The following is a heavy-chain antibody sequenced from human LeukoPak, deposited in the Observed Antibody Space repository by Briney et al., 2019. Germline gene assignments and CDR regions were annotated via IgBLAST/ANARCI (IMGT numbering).Heavy chain of an antibody. V-gene: IGHV4-59*08. CDR3: ARHTVAGTVGQYNWFDP. D-gene: IGHD6-19*01. CDR2: IYYSGST. CDR1: GGSISSYY. J-gene: IGHJ5*02. Sequence: SETLSLTCTVSGGSISSYYWSWIRQPPGKGLEWIGYIYYSGSTNYNPSLKSRVTISVDTSKNQFSLKLSSVTAADTAVYYCARHTVAGTVGQYNWFDPWGQGTLVTVSS.